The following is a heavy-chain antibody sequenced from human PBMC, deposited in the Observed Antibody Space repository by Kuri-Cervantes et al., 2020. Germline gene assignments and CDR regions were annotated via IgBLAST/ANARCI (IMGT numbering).Heavy chain of an antibody. Sequence: GGSLRLSCKGSGYSFTSYWIGWVRQMPGKGLEWMGIIYPGDSDTRYSPSFQGQVTISADKSISTAYLQWSSLKASDTAMYYCARLEVTAMVDYWGQRTLVTVSS. CDR2: IYPGDSDT. D-gene: IGHD5-18*01. CDR3: ARLEVTAMVDY. V-gene: IGHV5-51*01. CDR1: GYSFTSYW. J-gene: IGHJ4*02.